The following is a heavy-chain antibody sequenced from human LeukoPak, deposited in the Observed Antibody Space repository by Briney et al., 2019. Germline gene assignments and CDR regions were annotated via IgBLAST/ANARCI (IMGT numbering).Heavy chain of an antibody. Sequence: GGSLRLSCAASGFTFGTYGMHWVRQAPGKGLEWVAVIWYDGSDKYYADSVKGRFTISRDNSKNTLYLQMNSLRAEDTAVYYCAKGGSGSYYYGGYFDYWGQGTLVTVSS. J-gene: IGHJ4*02. CDR1: GFTFGTYG. V-gene: IGHV3-33*06. D-gene: IGHD1-26*01. CDR3: AKGGSGSYYYGGYFDY. CDR2: IWYDGSDK.